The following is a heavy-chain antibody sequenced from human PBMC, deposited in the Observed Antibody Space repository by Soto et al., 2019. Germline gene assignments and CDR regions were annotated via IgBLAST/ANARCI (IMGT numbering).Heavy chain of an antibody. D-gene: IGHD6-19*01. J-gene: IGHJ5*02. CDR2: VKEDGSEK. Sequence: EVQLVESGGGLVQPGGSLRLSCATSGFSFSSYWMSWVRQAPGKGVECVASVKEDGSEKYYVDSVKGRFTISRDSAKNSLYMQMNSLRAEDTAVYYCARNLGWGWFDPWGQGTLVTVSS. CDR3: ARNLGWGWFDP. V-gene: IGHV3-7*03. CDR1: GFSFSSYW.